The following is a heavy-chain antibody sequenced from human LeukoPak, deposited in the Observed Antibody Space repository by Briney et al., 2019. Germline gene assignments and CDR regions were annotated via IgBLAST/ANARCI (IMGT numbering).Heavy chain of an antibody. CDR2: ISGSGGST. CDR1: GFTFNSYA. J-gene: IGHJ4*02. V-gene: IGHV3-23*01. CDR3: AKTPGYTTVTSHDY. Sequence: QPGGPLRLSCAASGFTFNSYAMSWVRQAPGKGLEWVSAISGSGGSTYYADSMRGRFTISRDNSKNTLYLQMNSLRAEDTAVYYCAKTPGYTTVTSHDYWGQGTLVTVSS. D-gene: IGHD4-17*01.